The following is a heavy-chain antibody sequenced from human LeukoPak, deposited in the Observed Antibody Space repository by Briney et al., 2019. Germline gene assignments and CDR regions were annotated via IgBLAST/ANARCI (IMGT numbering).Heavy chain of an antibody. Sequence: SETLSLTCAVYGGSFSGYYWSWIRQPPGKGLEWIGEINHSGSTNYNPSLKSRVTISVDTSKNQFSLKLSSVTAADTAVYYCARFDGSGSYYYQEYWGQGTLVTVSS. CDR1: GGSFSGYY. CDR3: ARFDGSGSYYYQEY. D-gene: IGHD3-10*01. CDR2: INHSGST. J-gene: IGHJ4*02. V-gene: IGHV4-34*01.